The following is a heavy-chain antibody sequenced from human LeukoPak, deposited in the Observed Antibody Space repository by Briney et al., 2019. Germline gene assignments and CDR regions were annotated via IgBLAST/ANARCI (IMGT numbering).Heavy chain of an antibody. Sequence: GGSLRLSCAASGFTFSSYAMSWVRQAPGKGLEWVSAISGSGGSTYYADSVKGRFTISRDNSKNTLYLQMNSLRAEDTAVYYCAKDAERDSSGYYYYYGMDVWGRGTTVTVSS. D-gene: IGHD3-22*01. CDR2: ISGSGGST. J-gene: IGHJ6*02. V-gene: IGHV3-23*01. CDR1: GFTFSSYA. CDR3: AKDAERDSSGYYYYYGMDV.